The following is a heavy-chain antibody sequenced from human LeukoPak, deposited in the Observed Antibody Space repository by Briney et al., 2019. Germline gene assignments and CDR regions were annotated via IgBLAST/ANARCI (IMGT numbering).Heavy chain of an antibody. J-gene: IGHJ4*02. D-gene: IGHD3-22*01. CDR3: ARESESYDSSGSTFKY. V-gene: IGHV3-30*02. Sequence: GGSLRLSCAASGFTFNNYGMHWVRQAPGKGLEWVAFIRYNGNNQYYADSVKGRFTISRDNSKNTLYLQMNSLRAEDTAVYYCARESESYDSSGSTFKYWGQGTLGTVSS. CDR1: GFTFNNYG. CDR2: IRYNGNNQ.